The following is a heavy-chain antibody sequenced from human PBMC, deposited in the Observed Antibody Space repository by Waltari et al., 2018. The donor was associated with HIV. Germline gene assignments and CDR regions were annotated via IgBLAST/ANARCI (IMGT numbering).Heavy chain of an antibody. CDR3: AKDKGGVTDIFDY. V-gene: IGHV3-30*18. Sequence: QVQLVESGGGVVQPGRSLRLSCAASGFPFSSYGMHWVRQATGKGLEWVAVISYDGSNKYYADAVKGRFTIARDNSKNTLDLQMKSLRAEGTAVYDCAKDKGGVTDIFDYWGQGTLVTVSS. CDR1: GFPFSSYG. D-gene: IGHD1-26*01. J-gene: IGHJ4*02. CDR2: ISYDGSNK.